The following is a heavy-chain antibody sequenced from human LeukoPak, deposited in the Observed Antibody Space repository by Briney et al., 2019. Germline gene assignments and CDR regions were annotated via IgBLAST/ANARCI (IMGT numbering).Heavy chain of an antibody. V-gene: IGHV3-7*05. Sequence: GGSLTLSCAASGFTISSYWMSWVRQAPGKGLEWVANIKQGGSEKYYVDSVKGRFTISRDNAKNSLYLQMNSLRAEDTAVYYCARDFIVSYYDSSGFGYWGQGTLVTVSS. CDR2: IKQGGSEK. CDR3: ARDFIVSYYDSSGFGY. CDR1: GFTISSYW. J-gene: IGHJ4*02. D-gene: IGHD3-22*01.